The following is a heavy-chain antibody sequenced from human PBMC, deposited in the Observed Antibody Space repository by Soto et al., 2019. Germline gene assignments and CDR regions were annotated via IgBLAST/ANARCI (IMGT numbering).Heavy chain of an antibody. CDR1: GFTFSSYS. CDR3: AREETTVTTLSWFDP. V-gene: IGHV3-48*01. J-gene: IGHJ5*02. D-gene: IGHD4-17*01. CDR2: ISSSSSTI. Sequence: EVQLVESGGGLVQPGGSLRLSCAASGFTFSSYSMNWVRQAPGKGLEWVSYISSSSSTIYYADSVKGRFTISRDNAKNSQYLQMNSLRAEDTAVYYCAREETTVTTLSWFDPWGQGTLVTVSS.